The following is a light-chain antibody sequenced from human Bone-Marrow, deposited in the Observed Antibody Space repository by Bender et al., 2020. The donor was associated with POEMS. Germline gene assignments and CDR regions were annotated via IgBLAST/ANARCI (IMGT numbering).Light chain of an antibody. Sequence: SDELTQPPSISVSPGQTATITCSADMLAKKYAYWYKQRPGQAPVLVIYKDNERPSGIPERFSGSSSGTTVTLTISGVQAEDEGDYYCQSADNLDTHPVFGGGTKLTVL. CDR1: MLAKKY. CDR2: KDN. V-gene: IGLV3-25*03. J-gene: IGLJ3*02. CDR3: QSADNLDTHPV.